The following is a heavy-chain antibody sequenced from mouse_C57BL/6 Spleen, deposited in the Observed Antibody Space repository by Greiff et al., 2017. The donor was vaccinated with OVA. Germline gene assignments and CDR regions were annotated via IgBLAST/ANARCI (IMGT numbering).Heavy chain of an antibody. J-gene: IGHJ3*01. CDR3: AVYYDYPFAY. D-gene: IGHD2-4*01. Sequence: EVHLVESGGGLVKPGGSLKLSCAASGFTFSDYGMHWVRQAPEKGLEWVAYISSGSSTIYYADTVKGRFTISRDNAKNTLFLQMTSLRSEDTAMYYCAVYYDYPFAYWGQGTLVTVSA. CDR1: GFTFSDYG. CDR2: ISSGSSTI. V-gene: IGHV5-17*01.